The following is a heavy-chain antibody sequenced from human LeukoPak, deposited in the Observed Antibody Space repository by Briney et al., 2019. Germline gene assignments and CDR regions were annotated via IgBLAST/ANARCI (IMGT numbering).Heavy chain of an antibody. CDR2: IYYSGST. J-gene: IGHJ6*02. CDR3: ARVKVMAMAYYYYYGMDV. CDR1: GGSISSYY. Sequence: SETLSLTCTVSGGSISSYYWSWIRQPPGKGLEWIGYIYYSGSTNYNPSLKSRVTISVDTSKNQFSLKLSSVTAADTAVYYCARVKVMAMAYYYYYGMDVWGQGTTVTVSS. D-gene: IGHD5-18*01. V-gene: IGHV4-59*01.